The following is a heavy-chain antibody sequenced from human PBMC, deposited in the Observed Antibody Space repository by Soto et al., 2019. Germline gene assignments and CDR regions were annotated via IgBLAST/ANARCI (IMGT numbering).Heavy chain of an antibody. V-gene: IGHV4-59*01. CDR3: ARGDFRLYYYYYMDV. J-gene: IGHJ6*03. CDR2: IYYSGST. Sequence: PWETLSLTCTVSGGSISSYYWSWIRQPPGKGLEWIGYIYYSGSTNYNPSLKSRVTISVDTSKNQFSLKLSSVTAADTAVYYCARGDFRLYYYYYMDVWGKGTTVTVSS. CDR1: GGSISSYY. D-gene: IGHD3-3*01.